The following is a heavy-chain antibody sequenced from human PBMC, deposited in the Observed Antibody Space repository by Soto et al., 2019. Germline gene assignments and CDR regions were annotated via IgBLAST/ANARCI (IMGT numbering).Heavy chain of an antibody. CDR1: GYTFTSYG. CDR2: VNIYKGNT. D-gene: IGHD5-18*01. V-gene: IGHV1-18*01. J-gene: IGHJ4*02. CDR3: ARERGGYSYGDY. Sequence: QVQLVQSGAEVKKPGASVKVSCKASGYTFTSYGINWVRQAPGQGLEWMGWVNIYKGNTNYAQKLQGRVTMTTDTSTSTAYLELRSLGSDDTAVYYCARERGGYSYGDYWGQGTQVTVSS.